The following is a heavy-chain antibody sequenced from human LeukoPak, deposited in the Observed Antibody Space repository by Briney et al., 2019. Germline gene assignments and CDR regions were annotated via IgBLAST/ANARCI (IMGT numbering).Heavy chain of an antibody. J-gene: IGHJ5*02. CDR2: IYYSGST. Sequence: SETLSLTCSVSGGSISTSSYYWSWIRQPPGKGLEWIGYIYYSGSTNYNPSLKSRVTISVDTSKNQFSLKLSSVTAADTAVYYCARAVPPTKYYYDSSGYYLTPWGQGTLVTVSS. CDR3: ARAVPPTKYYYDSSGYYLTP. D-gene: IGHD3-22*01. CDR1: GGSISTSSYY. V-gene: IGHV4-61*01.